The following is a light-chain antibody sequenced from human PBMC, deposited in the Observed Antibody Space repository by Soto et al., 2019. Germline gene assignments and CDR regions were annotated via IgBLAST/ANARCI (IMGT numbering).Light chain of an antibody. CDR3: LQYEDSPSTWT. J-gene: IGKJ1*01. V-gene: IGKV3-20*01. CDR2: DAS. CDR1: QNVNSRY. Sequence: EIVLTQSPGTLSLSPGERGTLSCRTSQNVNSRYLAWYQHKPGQAPRLLIYDASRRATGIPDRFSGSASGTDFTLTISRLEPEDFAFYYCLQYEDSPSTWTFGQGTKV.